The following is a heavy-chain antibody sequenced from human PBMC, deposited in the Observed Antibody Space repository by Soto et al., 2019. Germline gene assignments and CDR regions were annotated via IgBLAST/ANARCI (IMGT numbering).Heavy chain of an antibody. V-gene: IGHV4-38-2*01. Sequence: PSETLSLTCAVSGDFVTSGYYWGWIRQPPGKGLEWIGSVYHSGTTYYSPSLKSRVTISLDTSKNQFSLKLSSVTAADTAFYYCTRSLYSASWYAGYWGQGTLVTVSS. CDR1: GDFVTSGYY. CDR3: TRSLYSASWYAGY. J-gene: IGHJ4*02. D-gene: IGHD6-13*01. CDR2: VYHSGTT.